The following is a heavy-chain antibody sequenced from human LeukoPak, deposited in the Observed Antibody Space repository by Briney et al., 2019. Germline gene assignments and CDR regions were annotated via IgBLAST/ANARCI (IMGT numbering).Heavy chain of an antibody. V-gene: IGHV3-9*01. CDR1: GFIFSSYA. CDR2: ISCNGGSI. J-gene: IGHJ6*04. D-gene: IGHD6-13*01. CDR3: AKDGAAAGFQGMDV. Sequence: PGRSLRLSCAASGFIFSSYAMPWVRQAPGKGLEWVSAISCNGGSIDYADSVKGRFTISRDKAKNSLYLQMNSLRAEDTALYYCAKDGAAAGFQGMDVWGKGTTVTVSS.